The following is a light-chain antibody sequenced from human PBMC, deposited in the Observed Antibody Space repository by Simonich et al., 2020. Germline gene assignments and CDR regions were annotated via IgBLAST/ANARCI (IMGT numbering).Light chain of an antibody. V-gene: IGKV1-33*01. CDR2: DAS. J-gene: IGKJ2*01. Sequence: DIQMTRSPSSLSASVGDRVTITCQASQDISNYLNWYQQKPGKAPKLLIYDASNLETGVPSRFRGSGSGTDFTFTISSLQPEDIATYYCQQYYSTPYTFGQGTKLEIK. CDR1: QDISNY. CDR3: QQYYSTPYT.